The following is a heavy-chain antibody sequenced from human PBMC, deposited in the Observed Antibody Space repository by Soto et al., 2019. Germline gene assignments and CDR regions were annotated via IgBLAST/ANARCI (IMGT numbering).Heavy chain of an antibody. V-gene: IGHV4-4*02. J-gene: IGHJ6*02. CDR2: IYHSGST. Sequence: SETLSLTCAVSGGSISSSNWWSWVRQPPGKGLEWIGEIYHSGSTNYNPSLKSRVTISVDKSKNQFSLKLSSVTAADTAVYYCVAREIAAAGKMRGDYYYYGMDVWGQGTTVTVSS. CDR3: VAREIAAAGKMRGDYYYYGMDV. D-gene: IGHD6-13*01. CDR1: GGSISSSNW.